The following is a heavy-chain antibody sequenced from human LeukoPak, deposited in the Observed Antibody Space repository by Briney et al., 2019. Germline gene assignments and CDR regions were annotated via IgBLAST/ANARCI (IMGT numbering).Heavy chain of an antibody. CDR1: GGSISSYY. CDR3: ARDRSSSGWYYFDY. Sequence: SETLSLTCTVSGGSISSYYWSWIRQPPGKGLEWIGYIYYSGSTNYNPSLKSRVTISVGTSKNQFSLKLSSVTAADTAVYYCARDRSSSGWYYFDYWGQGTLVTVSS. CDR2: IYYSGST. J-gene: IGHJ4*02. D-gene: IGHD6-19*01. V-gene: IGHV4-59*01.